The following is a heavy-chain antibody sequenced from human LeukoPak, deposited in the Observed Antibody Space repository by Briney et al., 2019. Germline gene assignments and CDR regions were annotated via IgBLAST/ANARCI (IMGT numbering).Heavy chain of an antibody. CDR2: IIPIFGTA. J-gene: IGHJ4*02. CDR1: GGTFSSYA. D-gene: IGHD1-26*01. CDR3: ARGGPVGAYFDY. Sequence: SVKVSCMASGGTFSSYAISWVRQALGRGLEWMGRIIPIFGTANYAQKFQGRVTITTDESTSTAYMELSSLRSEDMAVYYCARGGPVGAYFDYWGQGTLVTVSS. V-gene: IGHV1-69*05.